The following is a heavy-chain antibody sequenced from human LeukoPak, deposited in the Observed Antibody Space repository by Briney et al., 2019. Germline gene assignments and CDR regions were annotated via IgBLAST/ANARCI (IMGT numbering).Heavy chain of an antibody. V-gene: IGHV1-69*04. CDR1: GGTFSSYA. D-gene: IGHD6-13*01. CDR3: ARGLQGSSWPTLDY. CDR2: IIPILGIA. Sequence: SVKVSCKASGGTFSSYAISWVRQAPGQGLEWMGRIIPILGIANYAQKFQGRVTITADKSTSTAYMELSSLRSEDTAVYYCARGLQGSSWPTLDYWGQGTLVTVSS. J-gene: IGHJ4*02.